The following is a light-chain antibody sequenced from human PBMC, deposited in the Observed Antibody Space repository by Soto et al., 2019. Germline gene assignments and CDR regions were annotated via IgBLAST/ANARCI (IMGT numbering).Light chain of an antibody. CDR2: SNN. V-gene: IGLV1-44*01. CDR3: AAWDASLGGFYV. Sequence: QSVLTQPPSASGTPGQRVTISCSGSRSSIGSNTVNWYQHLPRTPPKLLIYSNNHRPSGVPDRFSASKTGASASLAISGLQSEDGGDYYGAAWDASLGGFYVFGTGTKLTVL. J-gene: IGLJ1*01. CDR1: RSSIGSNT.